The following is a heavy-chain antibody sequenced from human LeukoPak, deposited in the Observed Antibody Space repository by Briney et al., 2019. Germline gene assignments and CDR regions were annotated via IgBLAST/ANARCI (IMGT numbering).Heavy chain of an antibody. CDR1: GFTFIGDA. CDR2: ISGTGGST. CDR3: AKDIAAAGTWFDP. J-gene: IGHJ5*02. V-gene: IGHV3-23*01. Sequence: GGSLRLACAASGFTFIGDAMSWVPQAPAGGLWCVSAISGTGGSTYYAESVKGRFTISRDNSKNTLYLQMNSLRAEDTAVYYCAKDIAAAGTWFDPWGQGTLVTVSS. D-gene: IGHD6-13*01.